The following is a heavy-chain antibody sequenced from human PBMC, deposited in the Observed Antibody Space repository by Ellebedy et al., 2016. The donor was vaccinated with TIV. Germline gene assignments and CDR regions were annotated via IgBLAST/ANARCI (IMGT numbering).Heavy chain of an antibody. CDR1: GGSISSYY. CDR2: IYISGST. V-gene: IGHV4-4*07. Sequence: SETLSLXXTVSGGSISSYYWSWIRQPAGKGLEWIGRIYISGSTNYNPSLKSRVTMSVDTSKSQFSLKLSSVTAADTAVYYCARDLAVAGKGVSPYFDYWGQGTLVTVSS. J-gene: IGHJ4*02. D-gene: IGHD6-19*01. CDR3: ARDLAVAGKGVSPYFDY.